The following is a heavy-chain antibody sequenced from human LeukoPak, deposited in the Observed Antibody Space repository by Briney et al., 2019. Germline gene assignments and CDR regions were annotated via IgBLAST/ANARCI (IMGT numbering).Heavy chain of an antibody. V-gene: IGHV1-2*02. CDR2: IEPNSGGA. Sequence: ASVKLSCKTSGYTFTVKFLHWLRQAPGQGLGWMGRIEPNSGGAVDGQNFRGRVTATRDTSVSTAYMMLSRLRSDDTAVYYCAIEDYYDSSGYSKSFDYWGQGTLVTVSS. D-gene: IGHD3-22*01. J-gene: IGHJ4*02. CDR3: AIEDYYDSSGYSKSFDY. CDR1: GYTFTVKF.